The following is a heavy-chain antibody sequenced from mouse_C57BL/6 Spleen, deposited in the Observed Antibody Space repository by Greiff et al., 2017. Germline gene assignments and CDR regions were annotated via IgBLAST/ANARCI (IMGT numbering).Heavy chain of an antibody. D-gene: IGHD2-4*01. CDR3: VRHLDYDYGWAFDV. V-gene: IGHV10-1*01. CDR2: IRSKSNNYAT. CDR1: GFSFNTYA. J-gene: IGHJ1*03. Sequence: EVKLVESGGGLVQPKGSLKLSCAASGFSFNTYAMNWVRQAPGKGLEWVARIRSKSNNYATYYADSVKDRFTISRDDSESMLYLQMNNLKTEDTAMYYCVRHLDYDYGWAFDVWGTGTTVTVSS.